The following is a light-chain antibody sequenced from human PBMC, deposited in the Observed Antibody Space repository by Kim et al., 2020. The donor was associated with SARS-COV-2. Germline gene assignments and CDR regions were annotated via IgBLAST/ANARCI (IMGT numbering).Light chain of an antibody. CDR3: MQTLQTPYT. CDR2: LGS. CDR1: QSLLHNNGFNY. J-gene: IGKJ2*01. V-gene: IGKV2-28*01. Sequence: EPASISCRSSQSLLHNNGFNYLDWYLQKPGQSPQLLIYLGSNRASGVPDRFSGSGSGTDFTLKISRVEAEDVGVYYCMQTLQTPYTFGQGTKLEI.